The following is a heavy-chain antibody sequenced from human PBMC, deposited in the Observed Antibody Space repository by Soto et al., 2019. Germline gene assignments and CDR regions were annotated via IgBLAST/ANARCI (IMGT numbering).Heavy chain of an antibody. D-gene: IGHD6-13*01. J-gene: IGHJ5*02. CDR2: IYYSGST. V-gene: IGHV4-39*01. Sequence: SETLSLTCTVSGGSISSSSYYWGWIRQPPGKGLEWIGSIYYSGSTYYNPSLKSRVTISVDTSKNQFSMKLSSVTAADTAVYYCACAYSSSWPRSGWFDPWGQGTLVTVSS. CDR3: ACAYSSSWPRSGWFDP. CDR1: GGSISSSSYY.